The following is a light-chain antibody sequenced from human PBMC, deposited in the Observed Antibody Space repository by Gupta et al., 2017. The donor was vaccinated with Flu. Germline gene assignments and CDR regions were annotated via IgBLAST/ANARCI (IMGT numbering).Light chain of an antibody. CDR3: TSWDAGLRGWV. Sequence: SVLTQPPSASGTPGPRVTITCSGSSSNIGSNYVYWYQQLPGTAPKLIIYRNNQRPSGLPDRFSGPKSGTTAFLAISRLRSDYGSDYYCTSWDAGLRGWVFGGGTKLTVL. CDR1: SSNIGSNY. CDR2: RNN. V-gene: IGLV1-47*01. J-gene: IGLJ3*02.